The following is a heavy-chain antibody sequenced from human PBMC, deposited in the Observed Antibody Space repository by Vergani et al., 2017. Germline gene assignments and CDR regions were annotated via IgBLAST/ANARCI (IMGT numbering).Heavy chain of an antibody. CDR1: GVPFSTFN. D-gene: IGHD2-2*02. J-gene: IGHJ6*02. CDR2: ISSDGKST. V-gene: IGHV3-64*01. CDR3: SKDEEYTATWVRGYFHVLYV. Sequence: LESGGGLVQPGGSIRLSCFGSGVPFSTFNMHWVRQIPGKGPEHISGISSDGKSTNYAKSVKGRFIVTRDNSKNSLHLQMGNLRVEDTGIYYCSKDEEYTATWVRGYFHVLYVWGQGNTVSVSS.